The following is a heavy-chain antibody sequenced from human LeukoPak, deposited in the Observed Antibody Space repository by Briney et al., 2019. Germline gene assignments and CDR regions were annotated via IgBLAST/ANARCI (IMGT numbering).Heavy chain of an antibody. Sequence: PGGSLRLSCAASGFTFSSYAMNWVRQAPGKGLEWVSTISGSGESTYYADSVKGRFTISRDNSKNTLYLQMNSLRAEDTAVYYCAKGIVVVAATLPDYWGQGTLVTVSS. V-gene: IGHV3-23*01. D-gene: IGHD2-15*01. J-gene: IGHJ4*02. CDR1: GFTFSSYA. CDR3: AKGIVVVAATLPDY. CDR2: ISGSGEST.